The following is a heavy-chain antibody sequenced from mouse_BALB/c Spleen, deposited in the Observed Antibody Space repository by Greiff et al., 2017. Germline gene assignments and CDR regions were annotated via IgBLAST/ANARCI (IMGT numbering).Heavy chain of an antibody. CDR2: ISSGGST. V-gene: IGHV5-6-5*01. Sequence: EVMLVESGGDLVKPGGSLKLSCAASGFTFSSYGMSWVRQTPDKRLEWVATISSGGSTYYPDSVKGRFTISRDNARNILYLQMSSLRSEDTAMYYCARKDYDYDRAWFAYWGQGTLVTVSA. CDR3: ARKDYDYDRAWFAY. D-gene: IGHD2-4*01. J-gene: IGHJ3*01. CDR1: GFTFSSYG.